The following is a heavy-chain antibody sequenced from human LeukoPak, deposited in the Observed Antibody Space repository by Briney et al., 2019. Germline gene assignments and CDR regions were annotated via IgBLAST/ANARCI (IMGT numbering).Heavy chain of an antibody. CDR1: GLTYSSFA. CDR3: AKGSYYDSSGSFYFDY. V-gene: IGHV3-23*01. Sequence: GGSLRLSCTASGLTYSSFAMSWVRQAPGKGLEWVSVISGSGDSTYYAGSVKGRFTISRDNSKNTLYVQVNSLGTEDTAAYYCAKGSYYDSSGSFYFDYWGQGTLVTVSS. D-gene: IGHD3-22*01. CDR2: ISGSGDST. J-gene: IGHJ4*02.